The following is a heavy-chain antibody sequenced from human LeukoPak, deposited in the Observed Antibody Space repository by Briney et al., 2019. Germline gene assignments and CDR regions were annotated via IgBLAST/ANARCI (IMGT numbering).Heavy chain of an antibody. V-gene: IGHV3-23*01. CDR1: GFTFGRYA. J-gene: IGHJ2*01. D-gene: IGHD2-21*02. CDR3: AKHRVRGLCDSYR. CDR2: ISGGGLST. Sequence: GGSLRLSCSASGFTFGRYAMTWGRQAPGKGLEWVSTISGGGLSTFYADSVKGRFTISRDNSKNTLYVQMNSLRAEDTAVYYCAKHRVRGLCDSYRWGRGTLVAASS.